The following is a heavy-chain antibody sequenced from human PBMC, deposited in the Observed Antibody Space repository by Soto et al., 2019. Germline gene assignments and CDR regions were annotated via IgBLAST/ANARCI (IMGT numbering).Heavy chain of an antibody. CDR1: GGSISSGGYY. D-gene: IGHD6-6*01. CDR3: ARGVGIAARPRPFDY. J-gene: IGHJ4*02. CDR2: IYYSGST. V-gene: IGHV4-31*03. Sequence: SETLSLTCTVSGGSISSGGYYWSWIRQHPGKGLEWIGYIYYSGSTYYNPSLRSRVTISVDTSKNQFSLKLSSVTAADTAVYYCARGVGIAARPRPFDYWGQGTLVTVSS.